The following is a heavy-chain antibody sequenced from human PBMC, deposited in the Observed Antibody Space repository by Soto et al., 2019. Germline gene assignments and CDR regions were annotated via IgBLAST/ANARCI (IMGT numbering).Heavy chain of an antibody. CDR1: GGTFSSYT. CDR2: IIPILGIA. CDR3: AREGAVTTNYYYYYGMDV. V-gene: IGHV1-69*04. Sequence: SVKVSCKASGGTFSSYTISWVRQAPGQGLEWMGRIIPILGIANYAQKFQGRVTITADKSTSTAYMGLRSLRSDDTAVYYCAREGAVTTNYYYYYGMDVWGQGTKVTVSS. J-gene: IGHJ6*02. D-gene: IGHD4-4*01.